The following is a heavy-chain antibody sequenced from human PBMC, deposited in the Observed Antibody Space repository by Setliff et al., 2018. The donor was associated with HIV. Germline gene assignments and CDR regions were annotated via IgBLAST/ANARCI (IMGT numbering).Heavy chain of an antibody. V-gene: IGHV1-69*11. CDR1: GDTFSNNA. CDR2: IIPLLDRT. Sequence: ASVKVSCKASGDTFSNNAINWVRQAPGHGLEWMGKIIPLLDRTHYVQKFQGRVTFSADESTTTAYMELRSLKYEDTAVYYCATIWMRGAFFDYWGQGTLVTVSS. J-gene: IGHJ4*02. CDR3: ATIWMRGAFFDY. D-gene: IGHD3-10*01.